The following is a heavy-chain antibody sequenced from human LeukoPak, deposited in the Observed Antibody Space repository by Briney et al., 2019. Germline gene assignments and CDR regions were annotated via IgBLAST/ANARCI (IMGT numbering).Heavy chain of an antibody. J-gene: IGHJ4*02. CDR1: GFTFASYA. V-gene: IGHV3-23*01. CDR2: ITASGFST. CDR3: AKSEVETAMVGDY. Sequence: GGSRRLSGAAPGFTFASYAMSWVRQAPGKGLEWVSVITASGFSTYYADSVKGRFTISRDNSKNTLFLQMNSLRAEDTAVYYCAKSEVETAMVGDYWGQGTLVTVSS. D-gene: IGHD5-18*01.